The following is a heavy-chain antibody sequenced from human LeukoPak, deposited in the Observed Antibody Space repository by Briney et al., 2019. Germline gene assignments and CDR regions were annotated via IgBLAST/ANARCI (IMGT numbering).Heavy chain of an antibody. V-gene: IGHV3-23*01. CDR3: AKDTSAWWYHRAYMNV. J-gene: IGHJ6*03. D-gene: IGHD2-15*01. CDR1: GFTFSDYA. CDR2: ISGSGDKT. Sequence: SGGSLRLSCAASGFTFSDYAMSWVRQAPGGGLEWVSAISGSGDKTFHADSVKGRFTTSRDNSKNTLSLQMSSLGVEDSAVYFCAKDTSAWWYHRAYMNVWGTGTTVTVSS.